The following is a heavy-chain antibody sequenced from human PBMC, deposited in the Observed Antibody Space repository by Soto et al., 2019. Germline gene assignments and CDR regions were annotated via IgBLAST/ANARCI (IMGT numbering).Heavy chain of an antibody. J-gene: IGHJ3*02. CDR3: AKDRSPYDAFDI. CDR2: ISGSGGST. CDR1: GFTFSSYA. V-gene: IGHV3-23*01. Sequence: EVQLLESGGGLVQPGGSLRLSCAASGFTFSSYAMSWVRQAPGKGLEWVSAISGSGGSTYYADSVKGRFTISRDNSKNTLYLHMNSLRAEDTAVYYCAKDRSPYDAFDIWGQGTMVTVSS.